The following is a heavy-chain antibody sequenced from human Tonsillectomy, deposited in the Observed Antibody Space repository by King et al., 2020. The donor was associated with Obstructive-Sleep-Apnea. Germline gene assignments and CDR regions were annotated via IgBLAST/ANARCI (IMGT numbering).Heavy chain of an antibody. J-gene: IGHJ4*02. CDR1: GFTFSDYY. V-gene: IGHV3-11*06. CDR3: ARDHVATQDDPLDY. CDR2: ISSSSSYT. Sequence: VQLVESGGRLVKPGGSLRLSCAASGFTFSDYYMSWIRQAPGKGLEWVSYISSSSSYTNYADSVKGRFTISRDNAKNSLYLQMNSLRAEDTAVYYCARDHVATQDDPLDYWGQGTLVTVSS. D-gene: IGHD5-12*01.